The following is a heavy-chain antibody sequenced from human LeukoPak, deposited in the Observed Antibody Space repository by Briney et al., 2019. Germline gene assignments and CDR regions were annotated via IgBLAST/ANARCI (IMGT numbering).Heavy chain of an antibody. CDR2: TSQDAGTT. D-gene: IGHD2-15*01. V-gene: IGHV3-7*01. CDR1: GFSFTSYW. CDR3: ARDPGWSSFDI. J-gene: IGHJ3*02. Sequence: GGSLRLSCVASGFSFTSYWMSWVRQAPGKGLEFVANTSQDAGTTNYVDSVKGRFTISRDNAENSLYLQMSSLRAEDTALYYCARDPGWSSFDIWGQGIMVTVSS.